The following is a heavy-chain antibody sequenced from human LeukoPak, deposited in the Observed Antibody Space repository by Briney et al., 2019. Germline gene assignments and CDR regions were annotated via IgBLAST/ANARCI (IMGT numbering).Heavy chain of an antibody. J-gene: IGHJ4*02. CDR3: ASKWYCGGDCYYQIDF. D-gene: IGHD2-21*02. V-gene: IGHV3-7*01. CDR2: IKEDGSAQ. CDR1: GFTFNGYW. Sequence: AGGSLRLSCAASGFTFNGYWMSWVRQAPGKGLEWVANIKEDGSAQYYVGSVKGRFTISRDNAKNSLNLQMNSLRAEDTALYYCASKWYCGGDCYYQIDFWGQGTLVTVSS.